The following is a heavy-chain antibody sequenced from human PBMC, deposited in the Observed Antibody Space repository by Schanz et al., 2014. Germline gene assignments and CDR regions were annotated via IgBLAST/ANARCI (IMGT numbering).Heavy chain of an antibody. D-gene: IGHD3-3*01. Sequence: QVQLVQSGAELKKPGASVKVSCKASGYTFSSHGIHWLRQAPGQSLEWMGWINTANGNAKYSANFQARVTITRDTSATTAYMELTNLRSEDTAVYYCARSAGRDFWSGYYTRFDYWGQGTLVTVSS. CDR2: INTANGNA. V-gene: IGHV1-3*04. CDR1: GYTFSSHG. CDR3: ARSAGRDFWSGYYTRFDY. J-gene: IGHJ4*02.